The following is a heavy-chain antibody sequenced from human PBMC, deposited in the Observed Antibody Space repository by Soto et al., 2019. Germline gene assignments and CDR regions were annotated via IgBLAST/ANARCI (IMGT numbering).Heavy chain of an antibody. V-gene: IGHV1-58*01. CDR2: IVVGSGNT. CDR1: GFTFTSSA. Sequence: SVKVSCKASGFTFTSSAVQWVRQARGQRLEWIGWIVVGSGNTNYAQKFQERVTITRDMSTSTAYMELSSLRSEDTAVYYCAAPYSSGSHGNDYWGQGTLVTVSS. D-gene: IGHD6-19*01. J-gene: IGHJ4*02. CDR3: AAPYSSGSHGNDY.